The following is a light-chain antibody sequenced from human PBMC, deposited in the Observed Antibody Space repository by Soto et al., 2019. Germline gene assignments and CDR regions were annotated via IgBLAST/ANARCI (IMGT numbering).Light chain of an antibody. V-gene: IGKV2-28*01. Sequence: DIVMTQSPLSLPVTPGEPASISCRSSQSLLHSNGYNYLDWYLQKPGQSPQLLIYLGSNRASGVPDRFSGSGEGTDFTLKISRVEAEDVGVYYCMQALQKTFGPGTKVDIK. CDR1: QSLLHSNGYNY. CDR2: LGS. CDR3: MQALQKT. J-gene: IGKJ3*01.